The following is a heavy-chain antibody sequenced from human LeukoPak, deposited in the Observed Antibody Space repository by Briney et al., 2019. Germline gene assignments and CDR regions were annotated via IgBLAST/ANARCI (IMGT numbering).Heavy chain of an antibody. CDR2: IYYSGST. CDR1: GGSISSHY. Sequence: SETLSLTCTVSGGSISSHYWSWIRQPPGKGLEWIGYIYYSGSTNYNPSLKSRVTISVDTSKNQFSLKLSSVTAADTAVYYCARMYSSSWSVKFDCWGQGTLVTVSS. J-gene: IGHJ4*02. CDR3: ARMYSSSWSVKFDC. D-gene: IGHD6-13*01. V-gene: IGHV4-59*11.